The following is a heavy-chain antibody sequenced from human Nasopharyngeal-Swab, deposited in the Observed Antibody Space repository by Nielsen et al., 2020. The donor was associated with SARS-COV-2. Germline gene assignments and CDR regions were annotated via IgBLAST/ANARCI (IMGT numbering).Heavy chain of an antibody. D-gene: IGHD6-19*01. Sequence: GESLKISCAASGFTFSSYGVHWVRQAPGKGLEWVAVIWYDGSNKYYADSVKGRFTISRDNSKNTLYLQMNSLRAEDTAVYYCAKDRGWTYSSGWNYFDYWGQGTLVTVSS. J-gene: IGHJ4*02. CDR3: AKDRGWTYSSGWNYFDY. CDR1: GFTFSSYG. CDR2: IWYDGSNK. V-gene: IGHV3-33*06.